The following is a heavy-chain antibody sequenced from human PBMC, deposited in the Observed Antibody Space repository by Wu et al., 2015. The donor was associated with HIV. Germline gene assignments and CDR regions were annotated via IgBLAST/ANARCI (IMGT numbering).Heavy chain of an antibody. V-gene: IGHV1-2*02. CDR3: AXVSWDKXSCHHCNWFRP. D-gene: IGHD2-2*01. Sequence: QVQLVQSGAEVKKPGASVKVSCKSSGYTFTDYFIYWVRQAPGQGLELMGGINPDSGDTNYAQRFQGRVTMTRDTSISTAYLEVSRLTGGDTAVYYCAXVSWDKXSCHHCNWFRPLGPGNPGPPSP. CDR1: GYTFTDYF. J-gene: IGHJ5*02. CDR2: INPDSGDT.